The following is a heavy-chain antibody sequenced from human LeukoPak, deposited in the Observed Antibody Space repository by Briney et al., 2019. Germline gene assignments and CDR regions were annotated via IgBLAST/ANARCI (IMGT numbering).Heavy chain of an antibody. CDR3: ARKTPGSYPYDY. V-gene: IGHV3-21*04. D-gene: IGHD2-15*01. Sequence: GGSLRLSCAASGFTFSIYGMNWVRQAPGEGLERVASISSDSTNIYYADSVKGRFTISRDDAKSTLYLQMTSLRADDTAVYFCARKTPGSYPYDYWGQGTLVTVSP. J-gene: IGHJ4*02. CDR2: ISSDSTNI. CDR1: GFTFSIYG.